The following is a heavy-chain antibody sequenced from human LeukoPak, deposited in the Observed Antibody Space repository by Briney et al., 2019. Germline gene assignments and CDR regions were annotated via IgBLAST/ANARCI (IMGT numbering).Heavy chain of an antibody. CDR2: IYYSGGT. D-gene: IGHD1/OR15-1a*01. Sequence: PSETLSLTCSVSGGSISSYYWSWIRQPPGKRLEWIADIYYSGGTNYKPSLKGRVNISVDMSKYQFSLKLSSVTAADTAVYYCARNNWNTIDYWGQGALVTVSS. CDR3: ARNNWNTIDY. CDR1: GGSISSYY. J-gene: IGHJ4*02. V-gene: IGHV4-59*01.